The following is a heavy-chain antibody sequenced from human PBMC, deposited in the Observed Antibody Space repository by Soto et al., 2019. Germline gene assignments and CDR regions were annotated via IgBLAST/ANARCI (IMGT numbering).Heavy chain of an antibody. V-gene: IGHV3-23*01. J-gene: IGHJ4*02. CDR2: VSSSGDRT. Sequence: GGSLRLSCAASGFTFTSNAMSWVRQGPGKGLEWVSGVSSSGDRTYYTDSVKGRFTIARDNSKNTLYLQMDSLRAEATATYYCAKDAQWLETFDYWGQGTLVTVSS. CDR3: AKDAQWLETFDY. CDR1: GFTFTSNA. D-gene: IGHD6-19*01.